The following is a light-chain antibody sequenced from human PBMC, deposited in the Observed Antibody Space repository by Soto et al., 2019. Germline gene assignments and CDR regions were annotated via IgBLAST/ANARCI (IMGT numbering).Light chain of an antibody. CDR3: ETWDSNSLV. J-gene: IGLJ3*02. Sequence: QLVLTQSSSASASLGSSVTFTCTLSSAHSDYIIAWHQQQPGKAPRYLMNLERSGNYNRGSGVPDRFSGSSSGAARSLTISNLLFEDDAYYYCETWDSNSLVFGGGTKLTVL. V-gene: IGLV4-60*02. CDR1: SAHSDYI. CDR2: LERSGNY.